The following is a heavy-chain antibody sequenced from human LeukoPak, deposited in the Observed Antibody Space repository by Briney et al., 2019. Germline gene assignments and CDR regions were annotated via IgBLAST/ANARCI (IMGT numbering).Heavy chain of an antibody. J-gene: IGHJ5*02. CDR3: AKDWHILTGRNCFDP. D-gene: IGHD3-9*01. Sequence: ASVKVSCKASGYTFNNYGISWVRQAPGQGLEWMGWVSSYNGDTNYAQKFQDRVTMSTDTSTSTAYMELRSLRFDDTAIYYCAKDWHILTGRNCFDPWGQGTLVTVSS. V-gene: IGHV1-18*01. CDR2: VSSYNGDT. CDR1: GYTFNNYG.